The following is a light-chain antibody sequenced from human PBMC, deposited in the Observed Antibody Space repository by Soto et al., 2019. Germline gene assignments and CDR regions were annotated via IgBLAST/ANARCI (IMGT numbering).Light chain of an antibody. CDR3: QQYVTSPFT. V-gene: IGKV3-20*01. CDR2: GAS. Sequence: EIVLTQSPGTLSLSPGERATLSCRASQSVTNSYLAWYQQKPGQAPRLLIYGASNRATGIPDRFRGSGSGTDFTLTINRLEPGDFAVYYCQQYVTSPFTFGPGTKVDIK. J-gene: IGKJ3*01. CDR1: QSVTNSY.